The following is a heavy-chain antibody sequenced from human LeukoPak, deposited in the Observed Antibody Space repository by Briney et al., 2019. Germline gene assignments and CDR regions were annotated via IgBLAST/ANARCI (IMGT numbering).Heavy chain of an antibody. CDR3: ARALASGNYYGMDV. Sequence: PGGSLRLSCAASGFTFTSYGISWVRQAPGQGLEWMGWISAYNGNTNYAQKLQGRVTMTTDTSTSTAYMELRSLRSDDTAVYYYARALASGNYYGMDVWGQGTTVTVSS. D-gene: IGHD2-15*01. CDR1: GFTFTSYG. V-gene: IGHV1-18*01. CDR2: ISAYNGNT. J-gene: IGHJ6*02.